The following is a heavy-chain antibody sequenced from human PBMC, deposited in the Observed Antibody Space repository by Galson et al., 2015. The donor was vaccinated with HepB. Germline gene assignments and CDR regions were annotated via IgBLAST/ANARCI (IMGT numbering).Heavy chain of an antibody. CDR2: ISGSGGST. CDR3: AKYHLLTGDRGV. D-gene: IGHD7-27*01. CDR1: GFTFGDYA. Sequence: SLRLSCAASGFTFGDYAMSWVRQAPGKGLEWVSAISGSGGSTYYADSVKGRFTISRDNSKNTLYLQMNSLRAEDTAVYYCAKYHLLTGDRGVWGQGTLVTVSS. J-gene: IGHJ4*02. V-gene: IGHV3-23*01.